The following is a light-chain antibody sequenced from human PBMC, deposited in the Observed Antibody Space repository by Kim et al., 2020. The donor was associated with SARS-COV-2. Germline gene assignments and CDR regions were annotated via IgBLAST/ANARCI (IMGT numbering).Light chain of an antibody. CDR2: DVT. J-gene: IGLJ3*02. CDR1: NSDIGGYNY. V-gene: IGLV2-14*03. CDR3: SSYTSSKTWV. Sequence: QLASVSGSPGQSITISCTGTNSDIGGYNYVSWYQQHPGKAPKLMIYDVTKRPSGVSNRFSGSKSGNTASLTISGLQADDEADYYCSSYTSSKTWVFG.